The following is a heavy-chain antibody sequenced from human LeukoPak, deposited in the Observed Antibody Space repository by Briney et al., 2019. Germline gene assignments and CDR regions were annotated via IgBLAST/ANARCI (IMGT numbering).Heavy chain of an antibody. CDR1: GGSFSGYY. CDR2: INHSGST. CDR3: ARPQVTTVVTPYFDY. V-gene: IGHV4-34*01. J-gene: IGHJ4*02. Sequence: SETLSLTCAVYGGSFSGYYWSWIRQPPGKGLEWIGEINHSGSTNYNPSLKSRVTISVDTSKNQFSLKLSSVTAADTAVYYCARPQVTTVVTPYFDYWGQGTLVTVSS. D-gene: IGHD4-23*01.